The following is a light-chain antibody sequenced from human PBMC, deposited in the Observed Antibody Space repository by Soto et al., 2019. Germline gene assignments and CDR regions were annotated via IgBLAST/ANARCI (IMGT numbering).Light chain of an antibody. Sequence: DIVMTQSPLSLPVTPGEPASISCRSSQSLLHSNGYNYLDWYLQKPGQSPQLLIYLGSNRASGVPYRFSGSGSGTDFTLKISRVEAEDVGVYYCMQALQTPPAFTFGPGTKVDIK. CDR1: QSLLHSNGYNY. CDR2: LGS. CDR3: MQALQTPPAFT. J-gene: IGKJ3*01. V-gene: IGKV2-28*01.